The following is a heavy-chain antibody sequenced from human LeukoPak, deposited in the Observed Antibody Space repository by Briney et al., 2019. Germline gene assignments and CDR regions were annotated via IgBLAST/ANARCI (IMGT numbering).Heavy chain of an antibody. D-gene: IGHD1-26*01. CDR1: GYTFTSYY. Sequence: ASVKVSCKASGYTFTSYYLHWVRQAPGQGLEWMGVINPGGDTTSYAQNFQGRVTMTRDMSTSTVYMELSSLRSEDTAVYYCARDGRGSYYYFDYWGQGTLVTVSS. CDR2: INPGGDTT. V-gene: IGHV1-46*01. CDR3: ARDGRGSYYYFDY. J-gene: IGHJ4*02.